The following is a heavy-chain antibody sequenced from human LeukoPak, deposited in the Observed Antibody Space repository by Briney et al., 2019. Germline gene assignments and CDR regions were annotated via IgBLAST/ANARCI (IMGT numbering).Heavy chain of an antibody. CDR2: INHSGST. V-gene: IGHV4-34*01. Sequence: SETLSLTCTVSGGSINSYYWNWIRQPPGKGLEWIGEINHSGSTNYNPSLKSRVTISVDTSKNQFSLKLSSVTAADTAVYYCARGPSAYYMDVWGKGTTVTVSS. CDR3: ARGPSAYYMDV. J-gene: IGHJ6*03. CDR1: GGSINSYY.